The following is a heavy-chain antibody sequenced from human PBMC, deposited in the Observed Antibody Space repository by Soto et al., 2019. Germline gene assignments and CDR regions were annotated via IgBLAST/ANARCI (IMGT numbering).Heavy chain of an antibody. CDR3: ARDYYDSSGSYQYHFNY. D-gene: IGHD3-22*01. Sequence: QVQLVQSGAEVKKPGSSVKVSCKASGGTFSSYAISWVRQAPGQGLEWMGGIIPIFGTANYAQKFQGRVTITADKSTSTAYRELSSLRSEDTAVYYCARDYYDSSGSYQYHFNYWGQGTLVTVSS. J-gene: IGHJ4*02. V-gene: IGHV1-69*06. CDR2: IIPIFGTA. CDR1: GGTFSSYA.